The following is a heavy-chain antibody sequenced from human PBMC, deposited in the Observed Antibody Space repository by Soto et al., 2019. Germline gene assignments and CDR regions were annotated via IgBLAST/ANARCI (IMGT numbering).Heavy chain of an antibody. CDR3: ASGFQTNTAAGVYGMAL. CDR1: GGLISSYA. D-gene: IGHD5-18*01. Sequence: QAQLVQSGTEVRKPGASVKVSCKASGGLISSYAIMWVRQAPGQGLEWVGDIIPFVGPPNYAQKFKGRVTIIVDESSTTAFLELSRLTSQDAGGFYCASGFQTNTAAGVYGMALWGQGTTVTVAS. V-gene: IGHV1-69*01. CDR2: IIPFVGPP. J-gene: IGHJ6*02.